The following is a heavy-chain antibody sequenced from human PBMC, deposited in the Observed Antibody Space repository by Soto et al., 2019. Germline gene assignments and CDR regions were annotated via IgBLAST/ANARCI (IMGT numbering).Heavy chain of an antibody. J-gene: IGHJ6*02. D-gene: IGHD3-3*01. V-gene: IGHV5-51*01. CDR1: GYSFTNYF. CDR2: IYPGDSDT. Sequence: GESLKIFCKGSGYSFTNYFIGSVRQMPGKGLQWMGLIYPGDSDTRYSPSFQGQVTISADKSINAVYLQGSGVKAAATATYYCARLGFNYDFLSGYYNVHHYHGIDAWGQGTTVTVSS. CDR3: ARLGFNYDFLSGYYNVHHYHGIDA.